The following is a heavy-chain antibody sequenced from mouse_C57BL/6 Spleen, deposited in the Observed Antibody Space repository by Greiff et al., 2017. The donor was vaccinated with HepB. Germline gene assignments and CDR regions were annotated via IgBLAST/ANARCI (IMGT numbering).Heavy chain of an antibody. D-gene: IGHD2-3*01. CDR2: ISSGGDYI. CDR1: GFTFSSYA. CDR3: TRYGYYVGYAMDY. Sequence: EVKLVESGEGLVKPGGSLKLSCAASGFTFSSYAMSWVRQTPEKRLEWVAYISSGGDYIYYADTVKGRFTIARDNARNTLYLQMSSLKSEDTAMFYCTRYGYYVGYAMDYLGQGTSVTVSS. J-gene: IGHJ4*01. V-gene: IGHV5-9-1*02.